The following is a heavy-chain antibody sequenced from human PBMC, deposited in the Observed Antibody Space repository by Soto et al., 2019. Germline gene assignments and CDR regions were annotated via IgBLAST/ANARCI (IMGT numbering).Heavy chain of an antibody. Sequence: GGSVSLSCAASGFTFDDYGMSWVRPALGKGLEWVSGINWNGGSTGYADSVKGRFTISRDNAKNSLYLQMNSLRAEDTAVYYYARTIAAAGPFDYWGQGTLVTVSS. CDR3: ARTIAAAGPFDY. J-gene: IGHJ4*02. CDR2: INWNGGST. V-gene: IGHV3-20*04. D-gene: IGHD6-13*01. CDR1: GFTFDDYG.